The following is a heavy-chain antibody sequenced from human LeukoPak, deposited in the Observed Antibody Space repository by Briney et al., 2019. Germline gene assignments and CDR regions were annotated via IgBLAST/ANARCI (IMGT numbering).Heavy chain of an antibody. CDR3: ATYRQVLVPFEC. CDR1: GFTFSTFA. V-gene: IGHV3-23*01. J-gene: IGHJ4*02. CDR2: IFPSGGEI. Sequence: GGSLRLSCAASGFTFSTFAMIWVRQPPGKGLEWVSSIFPSGGEIHYADSVKGRFTISRDNSKSTLSLQMNSLRAEDTAIYYCATYRQVLVPFECWGQGTLVTVSS. D-gene: IGHD2-8*02.